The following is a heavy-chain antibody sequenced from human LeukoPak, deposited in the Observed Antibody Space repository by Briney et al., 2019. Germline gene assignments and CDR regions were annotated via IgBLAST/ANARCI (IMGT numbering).Heavy chain of an antibody. CDR3: ARDLDPGFWSGYYTRGSSWFDP. V-gene: IGHV4-34*01. CDR1: GGSFSGYY. J-gene: IGHJ5*02. CDR2: INHSGST. Sequence: KSSETLSLTCAVYGGSFSGYYWSWIRQPPGKGLEWIGEINHSGSTNYNPSLKSRVTISVDTSKNQFSLKLSSVTAADTAVYYCARDLDPGFWSGYYTRGSSWFDPWGQGTLVTVSS. D-gene: IGHD3-3*01.